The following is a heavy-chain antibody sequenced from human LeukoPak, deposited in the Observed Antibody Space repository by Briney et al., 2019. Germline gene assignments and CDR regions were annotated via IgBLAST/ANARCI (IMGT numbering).Heavy chain of an antibody. D-gene: IGHD4-17*01. J-gene: IGHJ4*02. CDR1: GFTFSTYG. CDR2: ISGGGSA. V-gene: IGHV3-23*01. Sequence: GGSLRLSCAASGFTFSTYGMNWIRQAPGKELEWVSVISGGGSAFYTDSVKGRFTISRDNSKSTLFLQMDYLRTEDTAVYYCARDHHGDKRSDYWGQGTLVTVSS. CDR3: ARDHHGDKRSDY.